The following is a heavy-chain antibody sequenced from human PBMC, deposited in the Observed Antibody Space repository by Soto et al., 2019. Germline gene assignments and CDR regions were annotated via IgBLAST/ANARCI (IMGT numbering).Heavy chain of an antibody. CDR2: SIPIFDTA. V-gene: IGHV1-69*01. J-gene: IGHJ6*02. D-gene: IGHD1-1*01. Sequence: QVQLVQSGAELIKPGSSVKVSCKASGGTFSDSTINWVRQAPGQRLEWMGGSIPIFDTANYPAKFQGRVTITADASTRTSFMEVRSLRSEDTAVYYFARNGTLTGYSYGMDVWGQGNMVTVSS. CDR3: ARNGTLTGYSYGMDV. CDR1: GGTFSDST.